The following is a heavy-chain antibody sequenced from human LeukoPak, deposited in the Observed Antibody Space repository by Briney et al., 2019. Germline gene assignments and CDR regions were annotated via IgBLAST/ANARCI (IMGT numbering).Heavy chain of an antibody. CDR1: GYTFTSYG. Sequence: GASVKVSCKASGYTFTSYGISWVRQAPGQGLEWMGWISAYNGNTNYAQKLQGRVTMTTDTSTSTAYMELRSLRSDDTAVYYCARPSVSVGALNYFDYWGQGTLVTVSS. CDR3: ARPSVSVGALNYFDY. CDR2: ISAYNGNT. D-gene: IGHD1-26*01. J-gene: IGHJ4*02. V-gene: IGHV1-18*01.